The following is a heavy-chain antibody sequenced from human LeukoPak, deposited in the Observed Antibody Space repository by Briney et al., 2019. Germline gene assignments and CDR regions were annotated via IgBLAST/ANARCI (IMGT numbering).Heavy chain of an antibody. CDR2: IKQDGSEK. CDR3: AREWQGGIAAAGTRIEGDY. J-gene: IGHJ4*02. CDR1: GFSVSGYW. D-gene: IGHD6-13*01. Sequence: GGSLRLSCAVPGFSVSGYWMTWVRQAPGKGLEWVANIKQDGSEKNYVDSVKGRFTISRDNAENSLFLQMNSLRVEDTAVYYCAREWQGGIAAAGTRIEGDYWGQGTLVAVSS. V-gene: IGHV3-7*01.